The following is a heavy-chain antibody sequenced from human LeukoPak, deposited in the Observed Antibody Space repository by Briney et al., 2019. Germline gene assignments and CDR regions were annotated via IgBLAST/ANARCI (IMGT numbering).Heavy chain of an antibody. CDR3: ARVALVSGPSYGSESEAADY. Sequence: GGSLRLPCAAAGFTFSNFWMNWVRQAPGKGLEWVSSISSSSSYIYYADSVRGRFTISRDNPKNSLYLQMNSLRAEDTAVYYCARVALVSGPSYGSESEAADYWGQGTLVTVSS. CDR2: ISSSSSYI. D-gene: IGHD3-10*01. V-gene: IGHV3-21*01. CDR1: GFTFSNFW. J-gene: IGHJ4*02.